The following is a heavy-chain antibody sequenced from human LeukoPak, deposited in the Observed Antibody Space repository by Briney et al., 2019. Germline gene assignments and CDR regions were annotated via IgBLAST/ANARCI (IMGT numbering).Heavy chain of an antibody. Sequence: ASVKVSCKASGYTFTNYDINWVRQAAGQGLEWMGWMNPNSGDTGYVEKFQGRVTMTRDTSMNTAYMELSSLRSEDTAVYYCARDYSRRGKNYYDSSGYYHAFDIWGQGTMVTVSS. J-gene: IGHJ3*02. CDR2: MNPNSGDT. D-gene: IGHD3-22*01. CDR3: ARDYSRRGKNYYDSSGYYHAFDI. V-gene: IGHV1-8*01. CDR1: GYTFTNYD.